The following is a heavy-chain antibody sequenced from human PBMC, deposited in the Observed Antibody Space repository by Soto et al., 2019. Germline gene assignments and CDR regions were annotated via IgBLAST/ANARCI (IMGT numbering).Heavy chain of an antibody. Sequence: PGGSLRLSCSGSGFSFSSYGMHWVRQAPGKGLEWVAVIWFDGSKEYYTDSVKGRFTISRDNSENTLYLQMDSLRADDTAIYYCAKDRTDTYTYCLHSWGAGTLVTVYS. D-gene: IGHD1-1*01. CDR2: IWFDGSKE. V-gene: IGHV3-33*03. CDR1: GFSFSSYG. J-gene: IGHJ4*02. CDR3: AKDRTDTYTYCLHS.